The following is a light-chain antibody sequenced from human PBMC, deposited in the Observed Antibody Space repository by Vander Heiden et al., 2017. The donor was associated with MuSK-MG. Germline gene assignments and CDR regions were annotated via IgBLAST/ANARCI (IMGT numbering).Light chain of an antibody. CDR3: QQSLTISPVT. Sequence: IQITQSPSSLSASVGDRVTITCRSSQPIADFLIWYPHTPGTPPQLLMYAAAALQSGVLSRLSGTGDGTDFTLTISGLQPEDFGTYYCQQSLTISPVTFGGGTKLEIK. CDR1: QPIADF. J-gene: IGKJ4*01. CDR2: AAA. V-gene: IGKV1-39*01.